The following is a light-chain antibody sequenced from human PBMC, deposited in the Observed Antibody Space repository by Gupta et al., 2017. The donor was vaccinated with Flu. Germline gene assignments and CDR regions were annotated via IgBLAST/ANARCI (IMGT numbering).Light chain of an antibody. CDR3: SSYTSSSIL. V-gene: IGLV2-14*01. CDR2: EVS. Sequence: QSALTQPASVSGSPGQSIAISCTGTRSDVGAYNYVSWYQQHPGKAPKLMIYEVSNRPSGISNRFSGSKSGNTASLTISGLQAEDEADYYCSSYTSSSILFGGGTKLTVL. CDR1: RSDVGAYNY. J-gene: IGLJ2*01.